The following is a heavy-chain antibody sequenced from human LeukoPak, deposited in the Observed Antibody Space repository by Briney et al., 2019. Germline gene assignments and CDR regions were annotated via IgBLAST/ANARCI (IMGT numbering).Heavy chain of an antibody. CDR2: ISGTGDTT. D-gene: IGHD3-16*01. Sequence: TGGSLRLSCAASGFTFSSYAMNWVRQAPGKGLEWVSTISGTGDTTHFADSVKGRFTISRDNSKNTLYLQMNSLRAEDTAVYYCAKDLLGWNGGVSDYWSQGTLVTVSS. CDR1: GFTFSSYA. CDR3: AKDLLGWNGGVSDY. V-gene: IGHV3-23*01. J-gene: IGHJ4*02.